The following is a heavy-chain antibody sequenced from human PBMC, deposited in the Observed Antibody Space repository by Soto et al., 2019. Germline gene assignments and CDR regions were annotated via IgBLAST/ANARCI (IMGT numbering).Heavy chain of an antibody. D-gene: IGHD5-12*01. Sequence: VQLVQSGAEVKTPGSSVKVSCKASGGTFSNYPVSWVRQAPGQGLEWMGGIIPIFGTVYYAQKFQGRLTITADESPSTAYMELSSLTSEDTAVYYCARVNHTWLQLWYLNLWGRGTLVTVSS. J-gene: IGHJ2*01. CDR1: GGTFSNYP. CDR3: ARVNHTWLQLWYLNL. CDR2: IIPIFGTV. V-gene: IGHV1-69*12.